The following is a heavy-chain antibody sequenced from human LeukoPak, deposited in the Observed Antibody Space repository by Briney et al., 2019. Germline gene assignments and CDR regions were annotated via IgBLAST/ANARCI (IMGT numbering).Heavy chain of an antibody. Sequence: AGGSLRLSCAASGFTFSGSAMHWVRQAPGKGLEWVANIKQDGSEKYYVDSVKGRFTISRDNAKNSLYLQMNSLRAEDTAVYYCARSGYSGYQPLVYWGQGTLVTVSS. V-gene: IGHV3-7*01. CDR3: ARSGYSGYQPLVY. J-gene: IGHJ4*02. CDR1: GFTFSGSA. CDR2: IKQDGSEK. D-gene: IGHD5-12*01.